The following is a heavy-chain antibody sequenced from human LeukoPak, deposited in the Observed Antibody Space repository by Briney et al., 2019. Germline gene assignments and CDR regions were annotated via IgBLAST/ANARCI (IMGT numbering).Heavy chain of an antibody. CDR3: ARDGGSGIDAFDI. Sequence: TPSQTLSLTCTVSGGSISSGGYYWSWIRQPPGKGLEWIGYIYHSGSTYYNPSLKSRVTISVDRSKNQFSLKLSSVTAADTAVYYCARDGGSGIDAFDIWGQGTMVTVSS. J-gene: IGHJ3*02. CDR2: IYHSGST. CDR1: GGSISSGGYY. V-gene: IGHV4-30-2*01. D-gene: IGHD2-15*01.